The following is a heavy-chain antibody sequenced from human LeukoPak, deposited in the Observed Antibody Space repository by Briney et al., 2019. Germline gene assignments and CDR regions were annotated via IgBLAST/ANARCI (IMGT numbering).Heavy chain of an antibody. CDR3: ARERYSYGYFDY. Sequence: GGSLRLSCAASGFTFSSYWMHWVRQAPGKGLVWVSRINGDGSSTSYADSVRGRFIISRDNAKNTLYLQMNSLRAEDTAVYYCARERYSYGYFDYWRQGTLVSVSS. D-gene: IGHD5-18*01. CDR2: INGDGSST. J-gene: IGHJ4*02. CDR1: GFTFSSYW. V-gene: IGHV3-74*01.